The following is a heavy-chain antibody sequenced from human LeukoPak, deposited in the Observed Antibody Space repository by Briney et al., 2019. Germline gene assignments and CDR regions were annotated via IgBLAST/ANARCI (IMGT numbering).Heavy chain of an antibody. V-gene: IGHV3-53*05. CDR1: GFTVSGHY. CDR2: IYSGGNT. Sequence: GGSLRLSCAASGFTVSGHYMSWVRQAPGKGLEWVSVIYSGGNTYYADSVKGRFTISRDNSKNTVYLQMHSLRDEDTAVYYCAKGGEMATIEESDYWGQGTLVTVSS. CDR3: AKGGEMATIEESDY. D-gene: IGHD5-24*01. J-gene: IGHJ4*02.